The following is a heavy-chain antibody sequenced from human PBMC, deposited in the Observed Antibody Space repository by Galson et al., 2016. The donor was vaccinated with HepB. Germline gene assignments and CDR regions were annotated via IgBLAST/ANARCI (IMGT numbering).Heavy chain of an antibody. CDR2: NYNGGTS. D-gene: IGHD6-19*01. V-gene: IGHV4-31*11. Sequence: TLSLTCAVSRASVTSGGYYWTWFRQHPVKGLEWIGYNYNGGTSYYAPSLRSRVTIAVDTSKNEFSLSLNSETAADTGVYYCATKAGYTTGWGFWGQGTLATVSS. J-gene: IGHJ4*02. CDR1: RASVTSGGYY. CDR3: ATKAGYTTGWGF.